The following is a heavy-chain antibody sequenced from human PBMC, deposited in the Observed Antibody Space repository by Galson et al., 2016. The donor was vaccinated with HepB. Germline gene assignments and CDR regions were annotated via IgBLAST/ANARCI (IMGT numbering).Heavy chain of an antibody. CDR1: GFTVSSNY. CDR3: VSGHISLVRGNITHFDY. D-gene: IGHD3-10*01. Sequence: SLRLSCAASGFTVSSNYMSWVRQAPGKGLEWVSVIYGGGSTYYADSVKGRFTISRDNDKDTLYLQMNSLRPEDTAVYYCVSGHISLVRGNITHFDYWGQGTLVTVSS. V-gene: IGHV3-53*01. J-gene: IGHJ4*02. CDR2: IYGGGST.